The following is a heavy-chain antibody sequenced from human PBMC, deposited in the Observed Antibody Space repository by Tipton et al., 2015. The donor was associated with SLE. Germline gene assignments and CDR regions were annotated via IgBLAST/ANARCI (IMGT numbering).Heavy chain of an antibody. CDR3: ANSLGDNGMDV. CDR2: ISYDGSNK. CDR1: GFTFSRYA. Sequence: SLRLSCAASGFTFSRYAIHWVRQAPGKGLEWVAVISYDGSNKYYADSVKGRFTISRDNSKNTLYLQMNSLRAEDTAVYYCANSLGDNGMDVWGQGTTVTVSS. D-gene: IGHD1-26*01. J-gene: IGHJ6*02. V-gene: IGHV3-30-3*01.